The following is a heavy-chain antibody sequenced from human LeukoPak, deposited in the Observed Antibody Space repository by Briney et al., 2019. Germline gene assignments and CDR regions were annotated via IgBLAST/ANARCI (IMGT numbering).Heavy chain of an antibody. D-gene: IGHD3-10*01. CDR1: GYSFTTHW. CDR2: IYPGDSDT. V-gene: IGHV5-51*01. Sequence: GESLKISCKGSGYSFTTHWIAWVRQMPGKGLEWMGIIYPGDSDTKYSPSFQDQVTISADKSITTAYLQWSSLKASDTAIYYCARSSLFGSGTYYGVNFDYWSQGTLVTVSS. J-gene: IGHJ4*02. CDR3: ARSSLFGSGTYYGVNFDY.